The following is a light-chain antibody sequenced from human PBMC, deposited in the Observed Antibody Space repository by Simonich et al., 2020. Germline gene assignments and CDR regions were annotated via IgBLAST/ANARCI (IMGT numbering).Light chain of an antibody. CDR2: AAY. CDR3: QQSYSTPPWT. V-gene: IGKV1-39*01. J-gene: IGKJ1*01. Sequence: DIQMTQSPSSLSASVGDRVTITCRAIQSISSYLYWYHQKPGNAPKLLIYAAYSLQSVVPSRFSGSGSGTDFTLTISSLQPEDFATYYCQQSYSTPPWTFGQGTKVEIK. CDR1: QSISSY.